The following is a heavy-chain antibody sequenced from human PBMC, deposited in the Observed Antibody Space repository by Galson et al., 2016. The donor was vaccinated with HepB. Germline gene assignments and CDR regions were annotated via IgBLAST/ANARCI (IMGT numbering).Heavy chain of an antibody. D-gene: IGHD6-6*01. J-gene: IGHJ3*02. CDR1: GFTLTSYG. V-gene: IGHV3-33*01. CDR3: TLATRYDAFDI. Sequence: SLRLSCAASGFTLTSYGLHWVRQAPGQGLEWVAVLWFDGSNKYYADSVKGRFTVSRDNSKNTLYLQMNSLRAEDTAVYYCTLATRYDAFDIWGQGTLVTVSA. CDR2: LWFDGSNK.